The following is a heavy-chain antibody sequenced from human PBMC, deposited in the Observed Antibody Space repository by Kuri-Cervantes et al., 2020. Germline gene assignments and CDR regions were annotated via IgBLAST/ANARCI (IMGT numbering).Heavy chain of an antibody. CDR1: RYTFTSYY. CDR2: INPSGGST. CDR3: ARGRLRYFDWSLNWFDP. J-gene: IGHJ5*02. V-gene: IGHV1-46*01. D-gene: IGHD3-9*01. Sequence: ASVKVSCKASRYTFTSYYMHWVRQAPGQGLEWMGIINPSGGSTSYAQKFQGRVTMTRDTSTSTVYMELSSLGSEDTAVYYCARGRLRYFDWSLNWFDPWGQGTLVTVSS.